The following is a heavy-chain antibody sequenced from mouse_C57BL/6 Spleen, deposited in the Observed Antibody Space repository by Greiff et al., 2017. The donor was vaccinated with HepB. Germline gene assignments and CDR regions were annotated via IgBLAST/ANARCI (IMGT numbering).Heavy chain of an antibody. Sequence: EVQLQQSGPELVKPGASVKISCKASGYSFTDYNMNWVKQSNGKSLEWIGVINPNYGTTSYNQKFKGKVTLTVDQSSSTAYMQLNSLTSEDSAVYYCAREITTVEEGWFAYWGQGTLVTVSA. CDR2: INPNYGTT. J-gene: IGHJ3*01. CDR1: GYSFTDYN. V-gene: IGHV1-39*01. CDR3: AREITTVEEGWFAY. D-gene: IGHD1-1*01.